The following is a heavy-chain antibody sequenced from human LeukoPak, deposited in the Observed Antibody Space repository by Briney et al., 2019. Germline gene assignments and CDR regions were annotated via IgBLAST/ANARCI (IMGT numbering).Heavy chain of an antibody. D-gene: IGHD3-9*01. Sequence: GGSLRLSCTASGFTFGDYVMSWVRQAPGKGLEWVAFIRYDGSNKYYADSVKGRFTISRDNSKNTLYLQMNSLRAEDTAVYYCARDNYDIEAFDIWGQGTMVTVSS. CDR1: GFTFGDYV. CDR2: IRYDGSNK. J-gene: IGHJ3*02. CDR3: ARDNYDIEAFDI. V-gene: IGHV3-30*02.